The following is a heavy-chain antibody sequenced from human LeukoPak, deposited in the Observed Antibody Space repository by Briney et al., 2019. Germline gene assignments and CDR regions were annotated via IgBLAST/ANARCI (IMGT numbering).Heavy chain of an antibody. V-gene: IGHV3-30*04. Sequence: PTGRSLRLSCAASGFTFSSYAMHWVRQAPGKGLEWVAVISYDGSNKYYADSVKGRFTISRDNSKDTLYLQMNSLRAEDTAVYYCARGSYYYDSSGYFDYWGQGTLVTVSS. CDR3: ARGSYYYDSSGYFDY. CDR2: ISYDGSNK. D-gene: IGHD3-22*01. CDR1: GFTFSSYA. J-gene: IGHJ4*02.